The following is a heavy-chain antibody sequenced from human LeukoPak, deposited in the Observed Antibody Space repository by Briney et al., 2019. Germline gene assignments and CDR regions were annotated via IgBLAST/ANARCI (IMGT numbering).Heavy chain of an antibody. Sequence: SETLPLTCTVSGGSISTYYWSWIRQPPGKGLEWIGYIYYTGCSNYNTSLESRVSMTVATSKNQSSLKLSSVTAADTAVYFCARSGGSGSPLDYWGQGTLVTGSS. V-gene: IGHV4-59*01. CDR1: GGSISTYY. CDR3: ARSGGSGSPLDY. CDR2: IYYTGCS. D-gene: IGHD3-10*01. J-gene: IGHJ4*02.